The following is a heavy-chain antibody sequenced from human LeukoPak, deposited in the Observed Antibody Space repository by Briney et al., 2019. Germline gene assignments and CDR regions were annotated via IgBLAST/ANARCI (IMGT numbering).Heavy chain of an antibody. D-gene: IGHD5-24*01. CDR3: ARGEASGYNLSAFDI. Sequence: IGYIYYSGTTNYNPSLKSRVTISVDTSKNQFSLKLSSVTAADTAVYYWARGEASGYNLSAFDIWGKGTMVTVSS. J-gene: IGHJ3*02. V-gene: IGHV4-59*09. CDR2: IYYSGTT.